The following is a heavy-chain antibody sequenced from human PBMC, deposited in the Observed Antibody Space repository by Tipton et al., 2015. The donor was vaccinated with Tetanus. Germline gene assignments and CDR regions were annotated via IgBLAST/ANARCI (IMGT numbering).Heavy chain of an antibody. CDR1: GFTFSNSG. D-gene: IGHD6-13*01. CDR3: LYTISWSAFND. CDR2: ISYDGNHQ. Sequence: SLRISCAASGFTFSNSGMHWVRQAPGKGLEWVAIISYDGNHQSYAESVKGRFTISRDNSKSTLFLQMNGLRAEDTAVYYCLYTISWSAFNDWGQGSLVT. V-gene: IGHV3-30*03. J-gene: IGHJ4*02.